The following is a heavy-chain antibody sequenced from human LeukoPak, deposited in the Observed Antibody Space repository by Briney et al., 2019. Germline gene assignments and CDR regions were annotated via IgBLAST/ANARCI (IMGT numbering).Heavy chain of an antibody. CDR2: ISGSGGST. V-gene: IGHV3-23*01. D-gene: IGHD6-6*01. Sequence: PGGSLRLSCAASGFTFSSYAMSWVRQAPGKGLEWVSAISGSGGSTYYADSVKGRFTISRDNSKSTLYLQMNSLRAEDTAVYYCARVGGSSIAARRSYYYYMDVWGKGTTVTVSS. J-gene: IGHJ6*03. CDR3: ARVGGSSIAARRSYYYYMDV. CDR1: GFTFSSYA.